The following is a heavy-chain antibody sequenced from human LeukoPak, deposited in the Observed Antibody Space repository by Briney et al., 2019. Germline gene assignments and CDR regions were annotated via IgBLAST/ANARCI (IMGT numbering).Heavy chain of an antibody. CDR3: ARDHSNEMCGGDCFASWFDP. Sequence: EASVTVSCKTSGYTFIRHWMHWVRQAPGQGLEWMGIINPKDGATDFAQRFQGRVTMTTDTSTSTVYMELSSLRSEDTAVYYCARDHSNEMCGGDCFASWFDPWGQGTLVTVSS. D-gene: IGHD2-21*02. V-gene: IGHV1-46*01. CDR2: INPKDGAT. CDR1: GYTFIRHW. J-gene: IGHJ5*02.